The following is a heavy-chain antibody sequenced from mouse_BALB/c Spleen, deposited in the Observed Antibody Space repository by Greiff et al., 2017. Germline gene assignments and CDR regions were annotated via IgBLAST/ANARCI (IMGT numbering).Heavy chain of an antibody. CDR3: ARLGGYAMDY. J-gene: IGHJ4*01. Sequence: VQLQQPGSELVRPGASVKMSCKASGYTFTSYWMHWVKQRPGQGLEWIGYINPSTGYTEYNQKFKDKATLTADKSSSTAYMQLSSLTSEDSAVYYCARLGGYAMDYWGQGTSVTVSS. D-gene: IGHD3-3*01. V-gene: IGHV1-4*01. CDR2: INPSTGYT. CDR1: GYTFTSYW.